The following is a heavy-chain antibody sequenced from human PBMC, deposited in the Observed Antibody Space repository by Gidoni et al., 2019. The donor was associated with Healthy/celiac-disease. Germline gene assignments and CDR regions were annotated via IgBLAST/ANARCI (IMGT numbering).Heavy chain of an antibody. V-gene: IGHV3-53*01. CDR1: GFPVSSNF. CDR2: IYSGGST. CDR3: ARDVSGCGGDCYRDY. D-gene: IGHD2-21*02. J-gene: IGHJ4*02. Sequence: EVQLVESGGGLIQPGGSLRLPLAAAGFPVSSNFRSWVRQAPGKGLEWVSVIYSGGSTYYAYSVKGRFTISRDNSKNTLYLQMNSLRAEDTAVYYCARDVSGCGGDCYRDYWGQGTLVTVSS.